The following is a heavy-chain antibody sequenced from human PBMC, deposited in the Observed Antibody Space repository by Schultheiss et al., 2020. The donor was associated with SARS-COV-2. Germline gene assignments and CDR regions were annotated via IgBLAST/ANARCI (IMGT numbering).Heavy chain of an antibody. CDR1: GFTVSSNY. CDR3: ARGQSTTRYGMDV. Sequence: GGSLRLSCAASGFTVSSNYMSWVRQGPGKGLEWVASIIGGGVVAYHTDSMKGRIAISRDNSKNTLYLQMNSLRAEDTAVYYCARGQSTTRYGMDVWGQGTTVTVSS. J-gene: IGHJ6*02. D-gene: IGHD4-11*01. V-gene: IGHV3-53*01. CDR2: IIGGGVVA.